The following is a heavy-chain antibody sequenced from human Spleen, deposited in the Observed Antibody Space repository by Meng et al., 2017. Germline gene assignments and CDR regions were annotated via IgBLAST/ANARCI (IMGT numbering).Heavy chain of an antibody. CDR2: IKRETDGGTT. Sequence: GGSLRLSCAASGFTFSNAWMSWVRQAPGKGLEWVARIKRETDGGTTDYAAPVKGRFTISRDDSKSTLDLQMNNLKIEDTAVYYCTTGFYDSRAYAFYYSGMDVWGQGTTVTVSS. V-gene: IGHV3-15*01. J-gene: IGHJ6*02. CDR1: GFTFSNAW. D-gene: IGHD3-22*01. CDR3: TTGFYDSRAYAFYYSGMDV.